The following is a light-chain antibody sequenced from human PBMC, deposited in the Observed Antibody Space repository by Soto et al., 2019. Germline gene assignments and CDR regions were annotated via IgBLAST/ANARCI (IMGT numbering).Light chain of an antibody. CDR2: GAS. V-gene: IGKV3-15*01. CDR3: QQYNERPPGT. CDR1: LTMNNN. J-gene: IGKJ1*01. Sequence: EIVMTQSPATLSVSPGESVTLSCRASLTMNNNIAWYQHKPGQAPRLLIFGASSRATGVPGRFSGSWFGTEFTLSISSLQSEDFAVYYCQQYNERPPGTFGQGTTVEMK.